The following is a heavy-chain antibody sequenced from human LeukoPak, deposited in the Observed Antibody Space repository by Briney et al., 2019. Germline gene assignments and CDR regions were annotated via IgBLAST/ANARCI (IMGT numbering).Heavy chain of an antibody. CDR3: ARRTTNTPFYYYGMDV. CDR2: VYYSGST. D-gene: IGHD1-14*01. V-gene: IGHV4-59*08. CDR1: GDSMSSHY. Sequence: SETLSLTCAVSGDSMSSHYWSWIRQPPGKGLEWIGYVYYSGSTNYNPSLKSRVTISVDTSKNQFSLKLSSVTAADTAVYYCARRTTNTPFYYYGMDVWGQGTTVTVSS. J-gene: IGHJ6*02.